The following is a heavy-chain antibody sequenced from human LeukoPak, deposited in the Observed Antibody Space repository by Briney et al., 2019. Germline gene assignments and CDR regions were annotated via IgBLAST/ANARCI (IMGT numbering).Heavy chain of an antibody. D-gene: IGHD3-10*01. V-gene: IGHV3-33*01. CDR2: IWYDGSNK. CDR1: GFTFSSYG. J-gene: IGHJ4*02. Sequence: PGRSLRLSCAASGFTFSSYGMPWVRQAPGKGLEWVAVIWYDGSNKYYADSVKGRFTISRDNSKNTLYLQMNSLRAEDTAVYYCARAAGSYLPDDYWGQGTLVTVSS. CDR3: ARAAGSYLPDDY.